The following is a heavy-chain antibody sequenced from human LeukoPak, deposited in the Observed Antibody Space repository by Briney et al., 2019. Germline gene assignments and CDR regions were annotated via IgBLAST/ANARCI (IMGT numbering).Heavy chain of an antibody. CDR2: IYASGST. J-gene: IGHJ6*02. CDR1: GDSFSSGTYY. D-gene: IGHD2-21*01. Sequence: SETLSLTCTVSGDSFSSGTYYWTWIRQPAGKGLEWIGRIYASGSTDYNPSLKSRVTILLDTSKNQFSLNLRSVTPADTAVYHCAVPFCGGDCFSRHYFGVDVWGQGTTVTVSS. V-gene: IGHV4-61*02. CDR3: AVPFCGGDCFSRHYFGVDV.